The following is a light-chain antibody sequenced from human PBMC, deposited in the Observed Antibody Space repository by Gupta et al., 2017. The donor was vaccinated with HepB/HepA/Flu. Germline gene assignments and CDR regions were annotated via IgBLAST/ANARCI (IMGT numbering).Light chain of an antibody. V-gene: IGKV1-5*03. CDR3: HQCNTFPRT. Sequence: IQMTQSPSTLSASVGDRVTITCRASQKIDDWLAWYQQKGGKAPKLLIYKASILEIGVPSRFSGSGSGTDFTLTISNLQTDDFATYYCHQCNTFPRTFAGGTKVDIK. J-gene: IGKJ4*01. CDR2: KAS. CDR1: QKIDDW.